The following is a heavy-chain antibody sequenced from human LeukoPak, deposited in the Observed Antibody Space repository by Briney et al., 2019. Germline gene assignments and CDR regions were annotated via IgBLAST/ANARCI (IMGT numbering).Heavy chain of an antibody. CDR2: IYYSGST. Sequence: SETLSLTCTVSGGSISSGGYYWSWIRQPPGKGLEWIGSIYYSGSTYYNPSLKSRVTISVDTSKNQFSLKLSSVTAADTAVYYCARLVGSVTLWALAFDIWGQGTMVTVSS. D-gene: IGHD1-26*01. CDR1: GGSISSGGYY. V-gene: IGHV4-39*07. CDR3: ARLVGSVTLWALAFDI. J-gene: IGHJ3*02.